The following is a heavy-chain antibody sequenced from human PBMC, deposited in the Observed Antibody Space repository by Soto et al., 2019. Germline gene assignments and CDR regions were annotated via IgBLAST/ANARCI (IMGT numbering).Heavy chain of an antibody. CDR3: VRGGSNYAS. V-gene: IGHV3-7*01. Sequence: EVQLVGSGGGLVQPGGSLRLSCTAFGFTFSESWMTWVRQAPGKGLEWVARIKPDESEKKYADCVKGRFSISRDNAKNSMYLQMDNLRGEDTAVYYCVRGGSNYASWGQGTLVTVSS. CDR1: GFTFSESW. D-gene: IGHD4-4*01. J-gene: IGHJ5*02. CDR2: IKPDESEK.